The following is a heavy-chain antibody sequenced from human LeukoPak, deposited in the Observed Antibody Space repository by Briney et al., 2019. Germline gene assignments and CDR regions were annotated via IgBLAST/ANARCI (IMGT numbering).Heavy chain of an antibody. Sequence: GGSLRLSCAASGFTFDDYGMSWVRQAPGKGLELVSGINWNGGSTGYADSVKGRFTISRDNAKNSLYLQMNSLRAEDTALYYCARVHRYCSGGSCYLYFDYWGQGTLVTVSS. CDR3: ARVHRYCSGGSCYLYFDY. J-gene: IGHJ4*02. D-gene: IGHD2-15*01. V-gene: IGHV3-20*04. CDR2: INWNGGST. CDR1: GFTFDDYG.